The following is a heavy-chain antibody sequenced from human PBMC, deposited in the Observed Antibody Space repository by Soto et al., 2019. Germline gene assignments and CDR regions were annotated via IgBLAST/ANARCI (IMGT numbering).Heavy chain of an antibody. Sequence: PSETLSLTCTVSGGSISSYYWSWIRQPPGKGLEWIGYIFYSGSTNYNPSLKSRVTISVDTSKNQFSLKLSSVTAADTAVYYCARRTDAYTFFDYSAQRTLLTVSS. J-gene: IGHJ4*02. D-gene: IGHD1-1*01. CDR2: IFYSGST. V-gene: IGHV4-59*08. CDR3: ARRTDAYTFFDY. CDR1: GGSISSYY.